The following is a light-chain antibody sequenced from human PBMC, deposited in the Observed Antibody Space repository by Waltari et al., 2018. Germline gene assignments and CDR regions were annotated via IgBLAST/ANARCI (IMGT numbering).Light chain of an antibody. Sequence: DVVMTQSPLSLSVSLGQPASISCRSRQSLVHSAGNTYLNWFQQRPGQSPRRLIYKVSRGESGVPDRFSGSGSGTDFTLKISRVEAEDVGVYYCMQTTHSPRTFGQGTKVEI. CDR2: KVS. CDR1: QSLVHSAGNTY. V-gene: IGKV2-30*02. J-gene: IGKJ1*01. CDR3: MQTTHSPRT.